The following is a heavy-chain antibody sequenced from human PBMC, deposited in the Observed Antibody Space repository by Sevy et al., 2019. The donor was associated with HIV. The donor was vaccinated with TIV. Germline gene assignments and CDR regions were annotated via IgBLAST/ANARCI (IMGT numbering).Heavy chain of an antibody. J-gene: IGHJ3*02. Sequence: GGSLRLSCAASGFTFSSYWMHWVRQAPGKGLVWVSRINSDGSSTLYADSVKGRFTISRENAKNTLYLQMNSLRADDTAVYYCARRTLGGWELLGSFDIWGQGTMVTVSS. V-gene: IGHV3-74*01. CDR1: GFTFSSYW. CDR3: ARRTLGGWELLGSFDI. CDR2: INSDGSST. D-gene: IGHD2-15*01.